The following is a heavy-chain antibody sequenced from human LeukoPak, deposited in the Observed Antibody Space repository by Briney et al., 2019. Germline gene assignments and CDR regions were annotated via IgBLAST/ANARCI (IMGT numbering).Heavy chain of an antibody. CDR2: ISGSGGST. Sequence: PGGSLRLSCAASGFTFSSYIMNWVRQAPGKGLEWVSAISGSGGSTYYADSVKGRFTISRDNSKNTLYLQMNSLRAEDTAVYYCAKDLSGYSGYDPQFDYWGQGTLVTVSS. D-gene: IGHD5-12*01. CDR3: AKDLSGYSGYDPQFDY. V-gene: IGHV3-23*01. CDR1: GFTFSSYI. J-gene: IGHJ4*02.